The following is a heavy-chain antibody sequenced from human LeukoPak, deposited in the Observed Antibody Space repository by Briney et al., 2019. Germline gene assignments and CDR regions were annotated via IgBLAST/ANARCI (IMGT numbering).Heavy chain of an antibody. CDR1: GFTFSSYA. CDR3: AREGIAAAGTGAFNAFDI. D-gene: IGHD6-13*01. Sequence: GRSLRLSCAASGFTFSSYAMHWVRQAPGKGLEWVAVISYDGSNKYYADSVKGRFTISRDNSKNTLYLQMNSLRAEDTAVYYCAREGIAAAGTGAFNAFDIWGQGTIVTVSS. CDR2: ISYDGSNK. J-gene: IGHJ3*02. V-gene: IGHV3-30-3*01.